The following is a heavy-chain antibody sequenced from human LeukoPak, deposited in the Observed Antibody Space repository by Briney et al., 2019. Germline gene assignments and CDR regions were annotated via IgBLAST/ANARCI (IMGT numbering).Heavy chain of an antibody. CDR2: ISSSGSTI. J-gene: IGHJ4*02. V-gene: IGHV3-48*03. CDR1: GFTFSSYE. Sequence: GGSLRLSCAASGFTFSSYEMNWVRQAPGKGLEWVSYISSSGSTIYHADSVKGRFTISRDNAKNSLYLQMHSLRAEDTAVYYCANDGRGSYTFDYWGQGTLVTVSS. CDR3: ANDGRGSYTFDY. D-gene: IGHD1-26*01.